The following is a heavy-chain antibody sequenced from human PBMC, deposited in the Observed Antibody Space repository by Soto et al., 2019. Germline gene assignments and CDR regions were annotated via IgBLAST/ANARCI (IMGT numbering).Heavy chain of an antibody. CDR1: GGSISSSSYY. J-gene: IGHJ4*02. CDR2: IYYSGST. Sequence: QLQLQESGPGLVKPSETLSLTCTVSGGSISSSSYYWGWIRQPPGKGLEWIGSIYYSGSTYYNPSLKSRVTISVDTSKNQFSLKLSSVTAADTAVYYCARQSYGSGNPIADFDYWGQGTLVTVSS. CDR3: ARQSYGSGNPIADFDY. D-gene: IGHD3-10*01. V-gene: IGHV4-39*01.